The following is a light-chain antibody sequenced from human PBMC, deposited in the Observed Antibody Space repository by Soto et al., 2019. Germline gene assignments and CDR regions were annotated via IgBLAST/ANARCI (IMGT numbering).Light chain of an antibody. Sequence: DRVTIACRASQGISSYLAWYQQKPGKAPQLLIYAASTLQSGVPSRFSGSGSGTDFTLTIFSLQAEDVVRDCSTVLEFLPIRFGPVTILDN. V-gene: IGKV1-9*01. CDR3: TVLEFLPIR. CDR1: QGISSY. CDR2: AAS. J-gene: IGKJ3*01.